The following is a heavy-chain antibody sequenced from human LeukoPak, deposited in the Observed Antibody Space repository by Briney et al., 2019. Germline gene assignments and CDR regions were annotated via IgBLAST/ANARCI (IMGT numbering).Heavy chain of an antibody. J-gene: IGHJ4*02. D-gene: IGHD1-26*01. Sequence: PGGSLRLSCAASGFTVSSNYMSWVRQAPGKGLEWVSYISRTRNTIYYADSVKGRFTISRDNAKNSLYLQMNSLRDDDTAVYYCARDLSGSYFDYWGQGTLVTVSS. V-gene: IGHV3-48*02. CDR3: ARDLSGSYFDY. CDR1: GFTVSSNY. CDR2: ISRTRNTI.